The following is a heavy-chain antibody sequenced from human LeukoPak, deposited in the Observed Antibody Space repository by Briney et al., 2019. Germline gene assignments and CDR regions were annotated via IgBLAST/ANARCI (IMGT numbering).Heavy chain of an antibody. D-gene: IGHD6-13*01. CDR1: GFTFSSYG. CDR3: AATRLVTHWYSSSWYDDY. J-gene: IGHJ4*02. CDR2: ISYDGSNK. V-gene: IGHV3-30*03. Sequence: RTGGSLRLSCAASGFTFSSYGMHWVRQAPGKGLEWVAVISYDGSNKYYADSVKGRFTISRDNSKNTLYLQMNSLRAEDTAVYYCAATRLVTHWYSSSWYDDYWGQGTLVTVSS.